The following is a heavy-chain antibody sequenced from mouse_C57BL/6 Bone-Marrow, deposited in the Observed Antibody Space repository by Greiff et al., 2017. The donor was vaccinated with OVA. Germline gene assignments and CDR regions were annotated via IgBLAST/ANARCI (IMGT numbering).Heavy chain of an antibody. D-gene: IGHD1-1*01. V-gene: IGHV1-39*01. Sequence: VQLQQSGPELVKPGASVKISCKASGYSFTDYNMNWVKQSNGQSLEWIGVINPNYGTTSYNQKFKGKATLTVDQSSSTSYMQLNSLTSEDSAVYYCAKFYGSSSWFAYWGQGTLVTVSA. CDR3: AKFYGSSSWFAY. CDR1: GYSFTDYN. CDR2: INPNYGTT. J-gene: IGHJ3*01.